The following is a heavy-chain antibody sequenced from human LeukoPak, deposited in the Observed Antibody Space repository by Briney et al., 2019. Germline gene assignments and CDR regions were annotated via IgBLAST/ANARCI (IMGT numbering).Heavy chain of an antibody. CDR2: ISANGGRT. V-gene: IGHV3-64D*06. J-gene: IGHJ4*02. CDR3: VKDLYKGDSSSWYYFHY. CDR1: GFIISNYA. D-gene: IGHD6-13*01. Sequence: GGSLRLSCSASGFIISNYAMHWVRQAPGKGLEYVSAISANGGRTYYADSVKGRFTISRDNSKNILYLQMSSLRAEDTAIYHCVKDLYKGDSSSWYYFHYWGQGTLVTVSS.